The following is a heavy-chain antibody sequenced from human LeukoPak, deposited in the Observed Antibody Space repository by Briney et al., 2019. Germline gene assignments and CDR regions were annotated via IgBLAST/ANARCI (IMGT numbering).Heavy chain of an antibody. D-gene: IGHD3-10*01. Sequence: GGSLRLSCAASGFTFSSYAMSWVRQAPGKGLEWVSAISGSGGSTYYADSVKGRFTISRDNAKSSLYLQMNSLRAEDTAVYYCASAGTSESYSRVDYWGQGTLVTVSS. CDR2: ISGSGGST. V-gene: IGHV3-23*01. CDR3: ASAGTSESYSRVDY. J-gene: IGHJ4*02. CDR1: GFTFSSYA.